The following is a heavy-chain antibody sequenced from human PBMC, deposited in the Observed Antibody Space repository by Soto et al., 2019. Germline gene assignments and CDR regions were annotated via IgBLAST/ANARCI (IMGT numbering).Heavy chain of an antibody. CDR1: GGTFSSYA. V-gene: IGHV1-69*13. J-gene: IGHJ4*02. D-gene: IGHD3-10*01. Sequence: GASVKVSCKASGGTFSSYAISWVRQAPGQGLEWMGGIIPIFGTANYAQKFQGRVTITAGESTSTAYMELSSLRSEDTAVYYCARSSLITMVRGVSPTFPSVGDYWGQGTLVTVSS. CDR3: ARSSLITMVRGVSPTFPSVGDY. CDR2: IIPIFGTA.